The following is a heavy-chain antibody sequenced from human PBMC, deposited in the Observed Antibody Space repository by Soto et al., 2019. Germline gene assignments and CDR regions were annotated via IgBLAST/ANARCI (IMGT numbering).Heavy chain of an antibody. CDR3: ARDPAYYFDY. Sequence: EVQLVESGGGLVQPGGSLSPSGAASGFPFSSYWMHWFRQAPGKGLVWVSRINSDGSSTSYADSVKGRFTISRDNAKNTLYLQMNSLRAEDTAVYYCARDPAYYFDYWGQGTLVTVSS. CDR1: GFPFSSYW. V-gene: IGHV3-74*01. CDR2: INSDGSST. J-gene: IGHJ4*02.